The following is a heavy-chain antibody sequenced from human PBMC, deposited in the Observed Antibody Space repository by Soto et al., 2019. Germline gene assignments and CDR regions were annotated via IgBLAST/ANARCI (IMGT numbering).Heavy chain of an antibody. J-gene: IGHJ6*02. V-gene: IGHV1-18*01. CDR3: ARDLRRWELLGGGYYGMDV. Sequence: QVKLVQSGAEVKKPGASVKVSCKASGYTFTSYGISWVRQAPGQGLEWMGWISAYNGNTNYAQKLQGRVTMTTDTSTSTAYMELRSLRSDDTAVYYCARDLRRWELLGGGYYGMDVWGQGTTVTVSS. CDR2: ISAYNGNT. CDR1: GYTFTSYG. D-gene: IGHD1-26*01.